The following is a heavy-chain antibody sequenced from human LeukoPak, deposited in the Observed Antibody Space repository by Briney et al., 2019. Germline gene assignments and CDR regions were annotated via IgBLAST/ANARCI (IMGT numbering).Heavy chain of an antibody. V-gene: IGHV3-30*02. CDR3: AKDSTSGRFLGWLLAGGGDY. J-gene: IGHJ4*02. CDR1: GFTFSSYG. D-gene: IGHD3-3*01. CDR2: IRYDGSNK. Sequence: GGSLRLSCAASGFTFSSYGMHWVRQAPGKGLEWVAFIRYDGSNKYYADSVKDRFTISRDNSKNTLYLQMNSLRAEDTAVYYCAKDSTSGRFLGWLLAGGGDYWGQGTLVTVSS.